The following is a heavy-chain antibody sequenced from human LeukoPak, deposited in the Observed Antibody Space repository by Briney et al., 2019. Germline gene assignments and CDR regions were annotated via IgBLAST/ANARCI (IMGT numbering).Heavy chain of an antibody. CDR3: ARDLDTYVILTASDTFDI. D-gene: IGHD2-21*02. CDR2: IKTDGSEK. V-gene: IGHV3-7*01. Sequence: GGSLRLSCEGSGFTFSNYWMTWVRQAPGKGLEWVANIKTDGSEKHYADSVEGRFTISRDNAKNSLFLQMNSLRAEDTALYYCARDLDTYVILTASDTFDIWGQGTMVIVSS. J-gene: IGHJ3*02. CDR1: GFTFSNYW.